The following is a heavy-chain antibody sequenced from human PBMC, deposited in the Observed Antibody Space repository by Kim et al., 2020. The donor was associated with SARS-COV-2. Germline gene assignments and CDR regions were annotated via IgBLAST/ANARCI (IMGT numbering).Heavy chain of an antibody. CDR3: ARARRDGYKPLGRGGFDP. D-gene: IGHD5-12*01. CDR2: INHSGST. V-gene: IGHV4-34*01. CDR1: GGSFSGYY. J-gene: IGHJ5*02. Sequence: SETLSLTCAVYGGSFSGYYWSWIRQPPGKGLEWIGEINHSGSTNYNPSLKSRVTISVDTSKNQFSLKLSSVTAADTAVYYCARARRDGYKPLGRGGFDPWGQGTLVTVSS.